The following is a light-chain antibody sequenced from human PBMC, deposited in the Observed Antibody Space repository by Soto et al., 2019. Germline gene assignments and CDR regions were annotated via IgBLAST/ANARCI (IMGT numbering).Light chain of an antibody. CDR3: QQYDNLPIT. CDR2: GAS. J-gene: IGKJ5*01. Sequence: DIQMTQSPSSLSASVGDRVTIACRARQDISNYLNWYQQKPGKAPKLLIYGASNLETGVPSRFSGSGSGTDFTFTISSLQPEDIATYYCQQYDNLPITFGQGTRLEIK. V-gene: IGKV1-33*01. CDR1: QDISNY.